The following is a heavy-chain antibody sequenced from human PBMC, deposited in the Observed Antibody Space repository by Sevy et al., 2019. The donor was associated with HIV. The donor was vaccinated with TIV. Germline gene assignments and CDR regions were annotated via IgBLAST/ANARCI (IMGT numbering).Heavy chain of an antibody. J-gene: IGHJ4*02. CDR3: ARETGYSSGWYRAYYFDY. D-gene: IGHD6-19*01. CDR1: GGSISSYY. CDR2: IYYSGST. Sequence: LSLTCTVSGGSISSYYWSWIRQPPGKGLEWIGYIYYSGSTNYNPSLKSRVTISVDTSKNQFSLKLSSVTAADTAVYYCARETGYSSGWYRAYYFDYWGQGTLVTVSS. V-gene: IGHV4-59*01.